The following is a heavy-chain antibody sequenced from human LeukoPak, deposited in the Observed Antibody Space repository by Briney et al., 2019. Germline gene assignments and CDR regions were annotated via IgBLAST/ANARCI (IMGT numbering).Heavy chain of an antibody. D-gene: IGHD2-15*01. V-gene: IGHV1-18*01. CDR3: ARQLGYCSGGSCDMSSMDV. CDR1: GYTFTSYG. Sequence: ASVKVSCKASGYTFTSYGISWVRQAPGQGLEWMGWISAYNGNTNYAQKLQGRVTMTTDTSTSTAYMELRSLRSDDTAVYYCARQLGYCSGGSCDMSSMDVWGQGTTVTVSS. CDR2: ISAYNGNT. J-gene: IGHJ6*02.